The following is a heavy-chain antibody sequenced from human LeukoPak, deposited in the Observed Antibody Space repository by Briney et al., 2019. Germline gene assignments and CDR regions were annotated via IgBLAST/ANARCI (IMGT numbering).Heavy chain of an antibody. D-gene: IGHD6-19*01. J-gene: IGHJ4*02. V-gene: IGHV3-74*01. CDR3: ARDLAVAGTSGDY. CDR1: GFTFSSDW. CDR2: INSDGNYI. Sequence: GGSLRLSCAASGFTFSSDWMHWVRQAPGKGLVWVSRINSDGNYISYADSVKGRFTISRDNAKNSLYLQMNSLRAEDTAVYYCARDLAVAGTSGDYWGQGTLVTVSS.